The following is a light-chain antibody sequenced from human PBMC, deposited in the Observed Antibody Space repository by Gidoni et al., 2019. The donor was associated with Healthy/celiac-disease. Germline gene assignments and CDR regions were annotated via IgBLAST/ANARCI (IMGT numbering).Light chain of an antibody. J-gene: IGKJ1*01. V-gene: IGKV3-15*01. CDR3: QQYNNWPRT. CDR2: GAS. Sequence: EIVMTHSPATLSVSTGERATLSCRSSPSVSSNLAWYQQKPGQAPRLLIYGASTRATGIPARFSGSGSGTEFTLTISSLQSEDFAVYYCQQYNNWPRTFGQGTKVEIK. CDR1: PSVSSN.